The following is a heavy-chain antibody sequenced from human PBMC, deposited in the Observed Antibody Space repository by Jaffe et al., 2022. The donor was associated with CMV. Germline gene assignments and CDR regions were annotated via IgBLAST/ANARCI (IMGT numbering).Heavy chain of an antibody. CDR2: IYYSGST. CDR1: GGSISSSSYY. V-gene: IGHV4-39*01. CDR3: ARLVVGDGFDFDY. D-gene: IGHD2-15*01. Sequence: QLQLQESGPGLVKPSETLSLTCTVSGGSISSSSYYWGWIRQPPGKGLEWIGSIYYSGSTYYNPSLKSRVTISVDTSKNQFSLKLSSVTAADTAVYYCARLVVGDGFDFDYWGQGTLVTVSS. J-gene: IGHJ4*02.